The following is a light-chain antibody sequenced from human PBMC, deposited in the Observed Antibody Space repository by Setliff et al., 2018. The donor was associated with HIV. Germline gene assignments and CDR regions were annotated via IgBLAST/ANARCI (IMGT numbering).Light chain of an antibody. Sequence: QSALAQPASVSGSPGQSITISCTGSTNNVGSYDLVSWYQQHPGKAPKLMIYEVTRRPSGVSNRFSGSKSGNTASLTISGLQAEDEAEYYCCSYASGSTFVFGTGTKATVL. CDR3: CSYASGSTFV. CDR1: TNNVGSYDL. CDR2: EVT. V-gene: IGLV2-23*02. J-gene: IGLJ1*01.